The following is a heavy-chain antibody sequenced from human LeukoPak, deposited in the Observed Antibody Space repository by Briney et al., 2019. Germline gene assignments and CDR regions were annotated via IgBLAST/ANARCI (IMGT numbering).Heavy chain of an antibody. CDR2: IQQDGSEK. Sequence: GGSLRLSCAASGFTFSSYWMTWVRQAPGKGLEWVANIQQDGSEKYYVDSVKGRFTISRDNSKNTLYLQMNSLRAEDTAVYYCAKDRGYSYGIRPDDYWGQGTLVTVSS. CDR3: AKDRGYSYGIRPDDY. V-gene: IGHV3-7*05. D-gene: IGHD5-18*01. CDR1: GFTFSSYW. J-gene: IGHJ4*02.